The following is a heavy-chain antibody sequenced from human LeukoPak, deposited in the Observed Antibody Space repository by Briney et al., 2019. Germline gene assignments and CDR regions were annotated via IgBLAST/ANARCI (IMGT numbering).Heavy chain of an antibody. Sequence: GGSLRLSCAASGFTVSSNYMSWVRQAPGKGLEWVSVIYSGGSTYYADSVKGRFTISRDNSKNTLYLQMNSLRAEDTAVYYCARGGSGSYYNRNWFDPWGQGTLVTVSS. CDR3: ARGGSGSYYNRNWFDP. D-gene: IGHD3-10*01. J-gene: IGHJ5*02. CDR2: IYSGGST. V-gene: IGHV3-53*01. CDR1: GFTVSSNY.